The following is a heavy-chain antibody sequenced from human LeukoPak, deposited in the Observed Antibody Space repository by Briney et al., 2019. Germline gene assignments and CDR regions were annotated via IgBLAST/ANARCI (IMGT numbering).Heavy chain of an antibody. Sequence: PSETLSLTCAVYGGSFSGYYWSWIRQPAGKGLEWIGRIYTSGSTNYNPSLKSRVTMSVDTSKNQFSLKLSSVTAADTAVYYCASYGVNQGASYFDYWGQGTLVTVSS. CDR2: IYTSGST. D-gene: IGHD1-26*01. V-gene: IGHV4-59*10. J-gene: IGHJ4*02. CDR1: GGSFSGYY. CDR3: ASYGVNQGASYFDY.